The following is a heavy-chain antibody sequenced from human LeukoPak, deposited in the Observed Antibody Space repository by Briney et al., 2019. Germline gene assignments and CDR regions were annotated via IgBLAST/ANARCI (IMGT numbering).Heavy chain of an antibody. CDR3: ARDRYYYGSGSYSFDY. J-gene: IGHJ4*02. D-gene: IGHD3-10*01. V-gene: IGHV1-69*13. CDR2: LIPIFGTA. CDR1: GGTFSSYA. Sequence: SVKVSCKASGGTFSSYAISWVRQAPGQGLEWMGGLIPIFGTANYAQKFQGRVTITADESTSTAYMELSSLRSEDTAVYYCARDRYYYGSGSYSFDYWGQGTLVTVSS.